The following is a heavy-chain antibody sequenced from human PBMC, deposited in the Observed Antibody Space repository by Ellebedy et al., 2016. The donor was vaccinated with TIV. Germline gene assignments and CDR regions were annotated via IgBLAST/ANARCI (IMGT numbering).Heavy chain of an antibody. D-gene: IGHD3-22*01. CDR1: GGSFSGYY. CDR3: ARGHRDSSGYYHEYFRH. V-gene: IGHV4-34*01. CDR2: INHSGSA. J-gene: IGHJ1*01. Sequence: MPGGSLRLSCAVYGGSFSGYYWSWVRQPPGKGLEWIGEINHSGSANYNPSLKSRVTISVDTSKNQFSLKLTSVTAADTAVFYCARGHRDSSGYYHEYFRHWGQGTLVTVSS.